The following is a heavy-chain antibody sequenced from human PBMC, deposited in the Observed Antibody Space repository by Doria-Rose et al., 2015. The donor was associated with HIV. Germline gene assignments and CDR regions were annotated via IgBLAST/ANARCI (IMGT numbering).Heavy chain of an antibody. V-gene: IGHV2-26*01. CDR3: ARIKSSRWYHKYYFDF. J-gene: IGHJ4*02. CDR1: GVSLSSPGMG. D-gene: IGHD6-13*01. CDR2: IFSDDER. Sequence: QVQLVQSGPVLVKPTETLTLTCTASGVSLSSPGMGVSWIRQPPGKALEWLANIFSDDERSYKTSLKSRLTISRGTSKSQVVLTMTDMDPVDTATYYCARIKSSRWYHKYYFDFRGQGTLVIVSA.